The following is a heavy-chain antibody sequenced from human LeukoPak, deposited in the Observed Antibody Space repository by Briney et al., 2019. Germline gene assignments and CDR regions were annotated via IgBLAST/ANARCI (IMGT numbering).Heavy chain of an antibody. CDR3: ARDQRDDYGDHAFDY. D-gene: IGHD4-17*01. V-gene: IGHV1-18*01. CDR1: GYTFTSYG. J-gene: IGHJ4*02. CDR2: ISAYNGNT. Sequence: GASVKVSCKASGYTFTSYGISWVRRAPGQGLEWMGWISAYNGNTNYAQNLQGRVTMTTDTSTSTAYMEVRSLRPDDTAFYYCARDQRDDYGDHAFDYWGQGTLVTVSS.